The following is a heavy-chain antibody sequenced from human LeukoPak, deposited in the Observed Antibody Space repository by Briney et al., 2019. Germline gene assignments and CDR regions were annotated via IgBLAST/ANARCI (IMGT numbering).Heavy chain of an antibody. D-gene: IGHD6-19*01. CDR1: GGSISSYY. CDR3: ARGKVVAGTPGQNSWDY. V-gene: IGHV4-4*07. CDR2: IHSSGST. J-gene: IGHJ4*02. Sequence: SETLSLTCTVSGGSISSYYWNWIRQPAGKGLEWIGRIHSSGSTKYNPSLKSRVTMSVDTSKNQFSLKLSSVTAADTAVYYCARGKVVAGTPGQNSWDYWGQGTLVTVSS.